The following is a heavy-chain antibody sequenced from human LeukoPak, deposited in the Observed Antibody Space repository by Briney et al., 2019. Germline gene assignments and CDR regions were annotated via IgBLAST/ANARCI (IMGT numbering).Heavy chain of an antibody. D-gene: IGHD2-2*01. CDR2: IYYSGST. Sequence: SETLSLTCTVSGGSISSGGYYWSWIRQPPGKGLEWIGYIYYSGSTYYNPSLKSRVTMSVDTSKNQFSLKLSSVTAADTAVYYCAREEGYCSSTSCYLDTYYFDYWGQGTLVTVSS. V-gene: IGHV4-31*03. CDR1: GGSISSGGYY. CDR3: AREEGYCSSTSCYLDTYYFDY. J-gene: IGHJ4*02.